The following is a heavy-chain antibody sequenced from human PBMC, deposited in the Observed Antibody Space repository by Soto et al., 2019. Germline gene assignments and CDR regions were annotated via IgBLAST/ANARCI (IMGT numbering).Heavy chain of an antibody. CDR3: AKAPISDLGELSFGRANWYFDL. CDR1: GFTFDDYA. D-gene: IGHD3-16*02. Sequence: EVQLVESGGGLVQPGRSLRLSCAASGFTFDDYAMHWVRQAPGKGLEWVSGISWNSGSIGYADSVKGRFTISRDNAKNSLYLQMNSLRAEDTALYYCAKAPISDLGELSFGRANWYFDLWGRGTLVTVSS. CDR2: ISWNSGSI. V-gene: IGHV3-9*01. J-gene: IGHJ2*01.